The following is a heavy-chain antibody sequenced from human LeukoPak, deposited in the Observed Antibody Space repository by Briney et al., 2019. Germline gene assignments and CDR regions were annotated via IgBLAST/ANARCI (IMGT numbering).Heavy chain of an antibody. Sequence: ASVKVSCKASGYTFTSYGISWVRQAPGQGLEWMGWISAYNGNTNYAQKLQGRVTMATDTSTSTAYMELRSLRSDDTAVYYCARDLAASGYYGSGSSLWGQGTLVTVSS. V-gene: IGHV1-18*01. J-gene: IGHJ4*02. CDR2: ISAYNGNT. CDR3: ARDLAASGYYGSGSSL. CDR1: GYTFTSYG. D-gene: IGHD3-10*01.